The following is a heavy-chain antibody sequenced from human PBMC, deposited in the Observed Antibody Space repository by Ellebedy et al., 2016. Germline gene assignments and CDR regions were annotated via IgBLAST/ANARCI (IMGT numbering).Heavy chain of an antibody. Sequence: SETLSLXCTVSGGSISSYYWSWIRQPPGKGLEWIGSIYHSGSTYYNPSLKSRVTISVDTSKNQFSLKLSSVTAADTAVYYCARARARSRYSSSWYDYYYGMDVWGQGTTVTVSS. CDR2: IYHSGST. D-gene: IGHD6-13*01. J-gene: IGHJ6*02. V-gene: IGHV4-38-2*02. CDR1: GGSISSYY. CDR3: ARARARSRYSSSWYDYYYGMDV.